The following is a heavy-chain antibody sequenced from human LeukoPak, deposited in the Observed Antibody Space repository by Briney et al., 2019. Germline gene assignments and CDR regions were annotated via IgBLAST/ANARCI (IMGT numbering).Heavy chain of an antibody. J-gene: IGHJ4*02. CDR3: AKDRHSYESNGFDY. D-gene: IGHD3-22*01. V-gene: IGHV3-23*01. CDR2: ISSTGGSS. Sequence: GGSLRLSCAASGFSFNNFAVSWVRQAPGKGLEWVSAISSTGGSSYYADSVRGRVTISRDNSKNTLYLQMNSLRVEDTAVYYCAKDRHSYESNGFDYWGQGTLVTVSS. CDR1: GFSFNNFA.